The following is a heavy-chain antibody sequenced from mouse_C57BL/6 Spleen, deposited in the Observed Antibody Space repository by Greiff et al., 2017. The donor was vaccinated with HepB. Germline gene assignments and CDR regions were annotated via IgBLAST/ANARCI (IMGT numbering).Heavy chain of an antibody. J-gene: IGHJ2*01. V-gene: IGHV3-6*01. CDR2: ISYDGSN. CDR3: ARSTMGPFDY. CDR1: GYSITSGYY. D-gene: IGHD2-1*01. Sequence: EVQLQESGPGLVKPSQSLSLTCSVTGYSITSGYYWNWIRQFPGNKLEWMGYISYDGSNNYNPSLKNRISITRDTSKNQFFLKLNSVTTEDTATYYCARSTMGPFDYWGQGTTLTVSS.